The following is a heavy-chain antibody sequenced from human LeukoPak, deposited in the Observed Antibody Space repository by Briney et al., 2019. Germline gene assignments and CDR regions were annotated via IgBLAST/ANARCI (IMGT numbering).Heavy chain of an antibody. CDR1: GFTFSSYG. CDR3: ARCDISAADIDY. D-gene: IGHD6-13*01. Sequence: PGRSLRLSCAASGFTFSSYGMHWVRQSPGKGLEWVAVIRFDGSHVYYGDSVKGRFTISRDNSKKTLFLQMDSLRAEDTAVYYCARCDISAADIDYWGQATLVTVSA. J-gene: IGHJ4*02. CDR2: IRFDGSHV. V-gene: IGHV3-33*01.